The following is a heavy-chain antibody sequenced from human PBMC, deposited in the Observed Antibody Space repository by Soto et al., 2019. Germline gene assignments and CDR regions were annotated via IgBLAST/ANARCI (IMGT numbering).Heavy chain of an antibody. CDR3: ARYYYGSGTWFDP. Sequence: SETLSLTCTVSGDSVSSGGNYWSWIRQPPGEGLEWIAYIHYSGSVNYNPSLKSRVTISVDTSKNQFSLKLSSVTAADTAVYYCARYYYGSGTWFDPWGQGTLVTVSS. CDR2: IHYSGSV. D-gene: IGHD3-10*01. CDR1: GDSVSSGGNY. J-gene: IGHJ5*02. V-gene: IGHV4-61*08.